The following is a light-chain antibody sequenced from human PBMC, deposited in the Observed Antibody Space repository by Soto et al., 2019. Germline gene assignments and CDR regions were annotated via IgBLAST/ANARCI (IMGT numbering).Light chain of an antibody. CDR3: PHGHNWPLT. CDR2: GPS. Sequence: EIVMTQSPSTLSVSPGESATLSCRASQSISSELAWYQQKPGQPPRLPIYGPSTRATGVPATFTGGGSGAAFTLTIGGLQSGEFGFYDCPHGHNWPLTFGQGTRVEI. CDR1: QSISSE. V-gene: IGKV3-15*01. J-gene: IGKJ2*01.